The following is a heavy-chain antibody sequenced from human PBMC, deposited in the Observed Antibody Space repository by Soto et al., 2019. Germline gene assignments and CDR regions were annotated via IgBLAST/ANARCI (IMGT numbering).Heavy chain of an antibody. CDR3: ARDIFYDVWSGLDV. D-gene: IGHD3-3*01. J-gene: IGHJ6*02. CDR1: GFTFSSYE. Sequence: LRLSCAASGFTFSSYEMNWVRQAPGKGLEWVSYISSSGSTIYYADSVKGRFTISRDNAKNSLYLQMNSLRAEDTAVYYCARDIFYDVWSGLDVWGQGTTVTVSS. CDR2: ISSSGSTI. V-gene: IGHV3-48*03.